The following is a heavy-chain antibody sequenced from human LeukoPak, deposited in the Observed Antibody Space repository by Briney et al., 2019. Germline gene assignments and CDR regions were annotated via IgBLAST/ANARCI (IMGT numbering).Heavy chain of an antibody. CDR1: GGSISTYY. V-gene: IGHV4-59*12. CDR3: ARERRATWGIDY. D-gene: IGHD1-26*01. CDR2: IYHSGST. Sequence: SQTLSLTCTVSGGSISTYYWTWIRQPPGKGLEWIGYIYHSGSTYYNPSLKSRVTISVDRSKNQFSLKLSSVTAADTAVYYCARERRATWGIDYWGQGTLVTVSS. J-gene: IGHJ4*02.